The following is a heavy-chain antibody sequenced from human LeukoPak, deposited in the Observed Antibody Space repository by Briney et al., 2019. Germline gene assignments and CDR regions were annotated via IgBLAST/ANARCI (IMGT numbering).Heavy chain of an antibody. CDR2: INGAGSST. Sequence: PGGSLRLSCAASGFTFSSHWMHWVRQAPGKGLVWVSRINGAGSSTSYADSVKGRFTVSRDNAKNTLNLQMNSLRAEDTAVYYCARYGSGTSYITNYFDYWGQGTLVTVSS. D-gene: IGHD3-10*01. CDR3: ARYGSGTSYITNYFDY. V-gene: IGHV3-74*01. J-gene: IGHJ4*02. CDR1: GFTFSSHW.